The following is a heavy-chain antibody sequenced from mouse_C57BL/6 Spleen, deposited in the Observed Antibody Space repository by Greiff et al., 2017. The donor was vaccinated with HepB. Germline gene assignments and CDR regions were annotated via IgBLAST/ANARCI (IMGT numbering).Heavy chain of an antibody. CDR1: GYAFSSYW. D-gene: IGHD2-5*01. Sequence: QVQLQQSGAELVKPGASVKISCKASGYAFSSYWMNWVKQRPGKGLEWIGQIYPGDGDTNYNGKFKGKATLTADKSSSTASEDSAVYFCARLDSNYPAWFAYWGQGTLVTVSA. CDR3: ARLDSNYPAWFAY. CDR2: IYPGDGDT. V-gene: IGHV1-80*01. J-gene: IGHJ3*01.